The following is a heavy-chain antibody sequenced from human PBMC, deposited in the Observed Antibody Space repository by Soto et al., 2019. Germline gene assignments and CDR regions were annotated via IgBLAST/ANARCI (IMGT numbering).Heavy chain of an antibody. CDR2: ISYDGSNK. D-gene: IGHD3-16*01. CDR1: GFTFSSYG. V-gene: IGHV3-30*18. CDR3: AKDRMIYYYYGMDV. J-gene: IGHJ6*02. Sequence: EGSLRLSCAASGFTFSSYGMHWVRQAPGKGLEWVAVISYDGSNKYYADSVKGRFTISRDNSKNTLYLQMNSLRAEDTAVYYFAKDRMIYYYYGMDVWGQGTTVTVSS.